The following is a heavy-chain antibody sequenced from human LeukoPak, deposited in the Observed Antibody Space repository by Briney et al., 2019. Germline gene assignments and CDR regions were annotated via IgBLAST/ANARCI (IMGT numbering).Heavy chain of an antibody. CDR1: GFTSSSYS. V-gene: IGHV3-21*01. J-gene: IGHJ4*02. CDR3: ARSYCSSTSCLTYDY. CDR2: ISSSSSYI. Sequence: GSLRLSCAASGFTSSSYSMNWVRQAPGKGLEWVSSISSSSSYIYYADSVKGRFTISRDNAKNSLYLQMNSLRAEDTAVYYCARSYCSSTSCLTYDYWGQGTLVTVSS. D-gene: IGHD2-2*01.